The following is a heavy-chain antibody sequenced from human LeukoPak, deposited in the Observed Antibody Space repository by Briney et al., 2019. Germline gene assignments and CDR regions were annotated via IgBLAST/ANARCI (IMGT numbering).Heavy chain of an antibody. D-gene: IGHD3-16*01. CDR2: TYYR. J-gene: IGHJ4*02. CDR1: GDSVSS. Sequence: SQTLSLTCAISGDSVSSRQSPSRGLEWLGRTYYRYSAVSVKGRITISADTSKNQFSLQLNSVTPEDTAVYYCARSISGLGDWGQGTLVTVSS. CDR3: ARSISGLGD. V-gene: IGHV6-1*01.